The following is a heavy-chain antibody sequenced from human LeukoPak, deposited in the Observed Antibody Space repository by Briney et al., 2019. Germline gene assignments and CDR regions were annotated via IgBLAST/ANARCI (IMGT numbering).Heavy chain of an antibody. D-gene: IGHD4-23*01. CDR2: MKEDGGEI. CDR3: VRDRGYSTFDY. Sequence: GGSLRLSCAGSGFPFSNYWMAWVRQAPGKGLEWVANMKEDGGEINYVDSVKGRFTISRDNAKNSLDLQMNSLRVDDTAVYYCVRDRGYSTFDYWGQGNLVIVSS. CDR1: GFPFSNYW. J-gene: IGHJ4*02. V-gene: IGHV3-7*01.